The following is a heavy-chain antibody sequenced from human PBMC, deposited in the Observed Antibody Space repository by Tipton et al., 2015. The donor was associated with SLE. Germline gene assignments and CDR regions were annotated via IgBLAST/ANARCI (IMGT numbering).Heavy chain of an antibody. V-gene: IGHV4-31*03. D-gene: IGHD1-14*01. CDR1: GGSISSGGYY. CDR2: NYYSGSI. Sequence: TLSLTCTVSGGSISSGGYYWSWIRQPPGKGLEWTGYNYYSGSIYYNQSLKSRVTISVDTSKNQFYLKLSSVTAADTAVSYCGGIGTTVRYFDRWGRGTLVTVSS. CDR3: GGIGTTVRYFDR. J-gene: IGHJ2*01.